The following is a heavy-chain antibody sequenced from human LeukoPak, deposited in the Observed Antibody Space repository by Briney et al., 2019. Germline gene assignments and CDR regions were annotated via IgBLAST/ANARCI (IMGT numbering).Heavy chain of an antibody. J-gene: IGHJ4*02. V-gene: IGHV3-21*01. CDR1: GFTFSSYS. CDR3: TRRYCTSTSCSHFDY. D-gene: IGHD2-2*01. Sequence: GGSLRLSCAASGFTFSSYSMNWVRQAPGKGLESVSSISSSSSYIYYADSVKGRFTISRDNSKNTLYLQMGSLRAEDTAVYYCTRRYCTSTSCSHFDYWGQGTLVTVSS. CDR2: ISSSSSYI.